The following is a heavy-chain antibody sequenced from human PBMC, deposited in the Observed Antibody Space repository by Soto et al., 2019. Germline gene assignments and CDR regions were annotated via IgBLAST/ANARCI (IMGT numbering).Heavy chain of an antibody. V-gene: IGHV3-30-3*01. CDR2: ISSDENNK. J-gene: IGHJ4*02. CDR1: GFTFSSST. D-gene: IGHD1-26*01. Sequence: QVQLVESGGGVVQPGRSLRLSCAASGFTFSSSTMYWVRQAPGKGLEWVAIISSDENNKYCADSVKGRFIISRDNSKNTLYLQINSLRSEDTAVYYCARGGGGKWEPWGQGTLVTVSS. CDR3: ARGGGGKWEP.